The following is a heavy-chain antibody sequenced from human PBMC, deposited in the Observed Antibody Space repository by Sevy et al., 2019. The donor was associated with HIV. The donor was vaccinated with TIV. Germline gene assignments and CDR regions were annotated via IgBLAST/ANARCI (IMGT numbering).Heavy chain of an antibody. CDR1: GYTFTSYD. D-gene: IGHD2-2*01. CDR3: ARGHSDCSSTSCYGKSYYYGMDV. J-gene: IGHJ6*02. V-gene: IGHV1-8*01. CDR2: MNPNSGNT. Sequence: ASVKVSCKASGYTFTSYDINWVRQATGQELEWMGWMNPNSGNTGYAQKFQGRVTMTRNTSISTAYMELSSLRSEDTAVYYCARGHSDCSSTSCYGKSYYYGMDVWGQGTTVTVSS.